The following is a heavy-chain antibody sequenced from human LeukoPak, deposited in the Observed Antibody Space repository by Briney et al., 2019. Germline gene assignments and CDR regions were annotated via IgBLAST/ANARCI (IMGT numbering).Heavy chain of an antibody. CDR3: ARLTRLSTSPDRYYLDY. V-gene: IGHV4-4*09. D-gene: IGHD6-6*01. Sequence: SETLSLTCTVSGDTISSYYWSWIRQPPGKGLEWIGYIYTSGGTNYIPSLKGRVTISIDTSKNQFSLKLSSVTAADSAVYYCARLTRLSTSPDRYYLDYWGQGTLVTVSS. CDR1: GDTISSYY. CDR2: IYTSGGT. J-gene: IGHJ4*02.